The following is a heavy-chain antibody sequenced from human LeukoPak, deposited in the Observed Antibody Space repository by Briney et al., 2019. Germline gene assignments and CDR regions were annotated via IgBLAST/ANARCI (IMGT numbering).Heavy chain of an antibody. J-gene: IGHJ4*02. CDR1: GFTFSSYS. CDR2: ISSSSSYI. CDR3: ARDTNYYDSSGYYY. Sequence: PGGSLRLSCAAPGFTFSSYSMNWVRQAPGKRLEWVSSISSSSSYIYYADSVKGRFTISRDNAKNSLYLQMNSLRAEDTAVYYCARDTNYYDSSGYYYWGQGTLVTVSS. V-gene: IGHV3-21*01. D-gene: IGHD3-22*01.